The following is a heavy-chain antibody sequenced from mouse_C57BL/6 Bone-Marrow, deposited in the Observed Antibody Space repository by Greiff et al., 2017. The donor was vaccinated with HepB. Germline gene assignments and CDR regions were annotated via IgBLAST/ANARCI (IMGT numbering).Heavy chain of an antibody. D-gene: IGHD3-2*02. CDR1: GYTFTSYG. J-gene: IGHJ4*01. Sequence: QVQLKESGAELARPGASVKLSCKASGYTFTSYGISWVKQRTGQGLEWIGEIYPRSGNTYYNEKFKGKATLTADKSSSTAYMELRSLTSEDSAVYFCASAVRQLRLYYAMDYWGQGTSVTVSS. CDR3: ASAVRQLRLYYAMDY. CDR2: IYPRSGNT. V-gene: IGHV1-81*01.